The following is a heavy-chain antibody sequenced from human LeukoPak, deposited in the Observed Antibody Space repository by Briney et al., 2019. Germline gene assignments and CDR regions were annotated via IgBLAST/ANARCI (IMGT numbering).Heavy chain of an antibody. V-gene: IGHV3-11*04. J-gene: IGHJ4*02. CDR3: AKDNYYDSSGPPASFDY. CDR2: ISSSGNTT. CDR1: GFTFSDNY. Sequence: GGSLRLSCAASGFTFSDNYMSWIRQAPGKGLEWVSYISSSGNTTKNADSVKGRFTISRDNSKNTPYLQMNSLRAEDTAVYYCAKDNYYDSSGPPASFDYWGQGTLVTVSS. D-gene: IGHD3-22*01.